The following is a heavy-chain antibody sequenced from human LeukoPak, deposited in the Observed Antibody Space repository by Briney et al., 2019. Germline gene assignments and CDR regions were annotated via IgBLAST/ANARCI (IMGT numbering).Heavy chain of an antibody. CDR1: GFTFSSYG. V-gene: IGHV3-30*02. D-gene: IGHD3-10*01. CDR2: IRYDGSNK. J-gene: IGHJ6*02. Sequence: GGSLRLSCAASGFTFSSYGMHWVRQAPGKGLEWVAFIRYDGSNKYYADSVKGRFTISRDNSKNTLYLQMNSLRAEDTAVYYCAKTILPMVRGVINRSPTYYYYGMDVWGQGTTVTVSS. CDR3: AKTILPMVRGVINRSPTYYYYGMDV.